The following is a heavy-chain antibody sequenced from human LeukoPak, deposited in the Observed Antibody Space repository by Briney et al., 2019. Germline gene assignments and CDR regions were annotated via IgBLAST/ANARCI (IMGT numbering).Heavy chain of an antibody. Sequence: GGSLRLSCAASGFTFSSYGMHWVRQAPGKGLEWVAFIRYDGSNKYYADSVKGRFTISRDNSKNTLYLQMNSLRAEDTAVYCCAGGHGGNSGYFDYWGQGTLVTVSS. D-gene: IGHD4-23*01. CDR2: IRYDGSNK. J-gene: IGHJ4*02. V-gene: IGHV3-30*02. CDR3: AGGHGGNSGYFDY. CDR1: GFTFSSYG.